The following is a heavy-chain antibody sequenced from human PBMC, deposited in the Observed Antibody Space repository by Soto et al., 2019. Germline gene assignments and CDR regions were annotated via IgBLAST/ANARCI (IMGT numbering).Heavy chain of an antibody. D-gene: IGHD4-17*01. V-gene: IGHV3-9*01. J-gene: IGHJ4*02. CDR3: AKGIDYGDYVDYFDY. CDR1: GFTFDDYA. CDR2: ISWNSGRI. Sequence: ESGGGLVQPGRSLRLSCAASGFTFDDYAMPWVRQAPGKGLERVSGISWNSGRIGYADSVKGRFTISRDNAKNSLYLQMNSLRAEDTALYYCAKGIDYGDYVDYFDYWGQGTMVAVSS.